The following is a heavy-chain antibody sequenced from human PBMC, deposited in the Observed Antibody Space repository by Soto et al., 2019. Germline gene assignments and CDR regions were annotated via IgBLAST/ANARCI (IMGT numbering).Heavy chain of an antibody. CDR2: IRGNGDRT. CDR1: GFAFSNYA. Sequence: EEQLLESGGALVVPGGSLRLSCAASGFAFSNYAMTWVRQAPGKGLEWVSSIRGNGDRTYYAESVKGRFTISRDKSKSTLFLQMNSLRADDTAVYFCARSEVTAVFGFWGQGTLVTVSS. J-gene: IGHJ4*02. CDR3: ARSEVTAVFGF. D-gene: IGHD2-21*02. V-gene: IGHV3-23*01.